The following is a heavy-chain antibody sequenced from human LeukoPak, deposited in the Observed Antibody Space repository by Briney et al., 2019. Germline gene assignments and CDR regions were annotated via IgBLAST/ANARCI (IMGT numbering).Heavy chain of an antibody. CDR2: IYYSGST. D-gene: IGHD2-2*03. CDR1: GGXISSTTSF. J-gene: IGHJ4*02. V-gene: IGHV4-39*01. Sequence: SETLSLTCAVSGGXISSTTSFWGWIRQPPGKGLEWIGRIYYSGSTFYNPSLKSRVTISVDTSKNQFSLRLSSVTAADTAVYYCARHGSTDYFDYWGQGTLVTVSS. CDR3: ARHGSTDYFDY.